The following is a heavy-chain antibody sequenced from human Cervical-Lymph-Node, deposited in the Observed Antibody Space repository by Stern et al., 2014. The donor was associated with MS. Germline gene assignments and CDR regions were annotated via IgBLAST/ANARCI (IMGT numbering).Heavy chain of an antibody. J-gene: IGHJ5*02. CDR2: ISYEGTNK. D-gene: IGHD6-25*01. V-gene: IGHV3-30*18. CDR3: AKTHAGSGLGVLPES. CDR1: GFIFSSYG. Sequence: VQLVESGGGVVQPGRSLRLSCAASGFIFSSYGMHWVRQAPGKGLEWVTVISYEGTNKYYADSVKGRFTISRDNSKNTVYLQMISLRPEDTAMYYCAKTHAGSGLGVLPESWGQGTLVTVSS.